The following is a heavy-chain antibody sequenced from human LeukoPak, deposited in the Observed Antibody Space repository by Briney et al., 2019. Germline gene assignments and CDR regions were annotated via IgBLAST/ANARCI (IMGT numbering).Heavy chain of an antibody. J-gene: IGHJ4*02. CDR2: ISYDGSNK. D-gene: IGHD5-24*01. CDR1: GFTFSSYA. Sequence: GGSLRLSCAASGFTFSSYAIHWVRRAPGKGLEWVAVISYDGSNKYYTDSVKGRFTISRDNSKNTLYLQMNSLRAEDTAVYYCARKRMATIFDYWGQGTLVTVSS. CDR3: ARKRMATIFDY. V-gene: IGHV3-30*04.